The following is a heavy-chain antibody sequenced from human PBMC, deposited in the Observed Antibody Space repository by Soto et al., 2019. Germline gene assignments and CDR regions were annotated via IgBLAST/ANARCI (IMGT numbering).Heavy chain of an antibody. CDR3: ARGDHTFLWFGELYPYFDY. CDR1: GYTFTSYD. Sequence: ASVKVSCKASGYTFTSYDINWVRQATGQGLEWMGWMNPNSGNTGYAQKFQGRVTMTRNTSISTAYMELSSLRPEDTAVYYCARGDHTFLWFGELYPYFDYWGQGTQVTVSS. D-gene: IGHD3-10*01. J-gene: IGHJ4*02. CDR2: MNPNSGNT. V-gene: IGHV1-8*01.